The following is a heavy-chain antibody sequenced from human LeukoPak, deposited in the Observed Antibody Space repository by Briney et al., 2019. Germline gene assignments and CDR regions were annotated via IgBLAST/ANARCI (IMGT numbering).Heavy chain of an antibody. Sequence: QPGGSLRLSCAASKFSFSSYWMHWVRQAPGKGLVWVSRINSDGSRTNYADSVKGRFTISRDNAKNTLYLQMNSLRAEDTAVYYCAKEGDWWLRFENYGDYVAESDYWGQGTLVTVSS. D-gene: IGHD4-17*01. CDR3: AKEGDWWLRFENYGDYVAESDY. CDR2: INSDGSRT. J-gene: IGHJ4*02. V-gene: IGHV3-74*01. CDR1: KFSFSSYW.